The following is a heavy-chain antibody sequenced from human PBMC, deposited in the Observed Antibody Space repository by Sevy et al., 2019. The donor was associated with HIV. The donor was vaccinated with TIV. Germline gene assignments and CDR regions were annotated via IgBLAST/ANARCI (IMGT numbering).Heavy chain of an antibody. CDR2: LNPKSGGT. J-gene: IGHJ4*02. CDR1: GYTFTGYY. Sequence: ASVKVSCKASGYTFTGYYMHWVRQAPGQGLEWMGWLNPKSGGTYFAQTFQGRVTMTRDTSISTAYMELSGLRFDDTAVYFCARRGRYNDSSGYYFDYWGQGSLVTVSS. CDR3: ARRGRYNDSSGYYFDY. D-gene: IGHD3-22*01. V-gene: IGHV1-2*02.